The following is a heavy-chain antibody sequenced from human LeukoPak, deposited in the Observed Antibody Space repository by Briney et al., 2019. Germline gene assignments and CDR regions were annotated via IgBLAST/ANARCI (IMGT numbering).Heavy chain of an antibody. D-gene: IGHD1-26*01. V-gene: IGHV3-74*03. CDR3: VRDRVGPDY. J-gene: IGHJ4*02. CDR2: ITDDATT. CDR1: GFTFSSAW. Sequence: SGGSLRLSCAASGFTFSSAWVHWVRQAPGTGLVWVSRITDDATTTYADSVRGRFTISRDNAKNILYLQMNSLRAEDTALYYCVRDRVGPDYWGQGTLVTVSS.